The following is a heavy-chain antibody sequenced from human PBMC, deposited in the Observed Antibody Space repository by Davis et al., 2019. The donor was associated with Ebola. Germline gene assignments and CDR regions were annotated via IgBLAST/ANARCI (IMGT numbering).Heavy chain of an antibody. D-gene: IGHD3-22*01. J-gene: IGHJ4*02. Sequence: SETLSLTCTVSGGSISSGGYYWSWIRQHPGKGLEWIGYIYYSGSTYYNPSRKSRVTISVDTSKNQFSLKLSSVTAADTAVYYCARGLYYYDSSGYYGKWGQGTLVTVSS. CDR1: GGSISSGGYY. CDR2: IYYSGST. CDR3: ARGLYYYDSSGYYGK. V-gene: IGHV4-31*03.